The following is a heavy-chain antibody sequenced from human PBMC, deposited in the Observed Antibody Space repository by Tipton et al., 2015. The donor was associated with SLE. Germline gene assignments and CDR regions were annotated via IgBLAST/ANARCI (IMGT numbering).Heavy chain of an antibody. CDR1: GGSISVYY. V-gene: IGHV4-59*12. Sequence: TLSLTCSVSGGSISVYYWSWIRQPPGKGLEWIGYIYYSGSTNYNPSLKSRVTISVDTSKNQFSLKLTSVTAADTAVYYCARDHWESFYWFDPWGQGTLVTVSS. J-gene: IGHJ5*02. CDR2: IYYSGST. D-gene: IGHD7-27*01. CDR3: ARDHWESFYWFDP.